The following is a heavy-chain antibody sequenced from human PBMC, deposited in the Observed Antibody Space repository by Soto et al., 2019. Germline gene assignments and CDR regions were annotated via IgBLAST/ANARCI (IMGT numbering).Heavy chain of an antibody. CDR1: VYSFTSYW. CDR3: ARRGTFMDV. CDR2: IDPSDSYT. D-gene: IGHD1-1*01. Sequence: GESLKISCKGSVYSFTSYWITWVRQMPGKGLEWMGRIDPSDSYTNYSPSFQGHVTISADKSITTAYLQWSSLKASDTAMFYCARRGTFMDVWGQGTTVTVSS. V-gene: IGHV5-10-1*01. J-gene: IGHJ6*02.